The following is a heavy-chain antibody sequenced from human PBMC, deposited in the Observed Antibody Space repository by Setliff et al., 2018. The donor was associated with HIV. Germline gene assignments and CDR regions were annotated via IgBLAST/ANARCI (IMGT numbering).Heavy chain of an antibody. CDR2: ISDSGGST. J-gene: IGHJ3*02. D-gene: IGHD3-22*01. CDR3: AKRGYDSSSLRAFDAFDI. Sequence: GSLRLSCAASGFTFSKYAMSWVRQAPGKGLEWGSAISDSGGSTYYADSVKGRFTISRDNSKNTLYLQMNSLRAADTAEYYCAKRGYDSSSLRAFDAFDIWGQGTLVTVSS. CDR1: GFTFSKYA. V-gene: IGHV3-23*01.